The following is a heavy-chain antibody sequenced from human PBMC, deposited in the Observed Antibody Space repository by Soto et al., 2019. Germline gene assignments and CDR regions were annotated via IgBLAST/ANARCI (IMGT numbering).Heavy chain of an antibody. CDR3: VRDGTKNLRDWFDP. D-gene: IGHD1-1*01. CDR1: AASLAGSY. J-gene: IGHJ5*02. V-gene: IGHV4-4*07. Sequence: SETLSLTCNVSAASLAGSYWSWIRHPPGKGLEWIGRIYATGTTDYNPPLKSRLTMSVDMSKKQFSLTLRSVTAADTAMYYCVRDGTKNLRDWFDPWGQGILVTVSS. CDR2: IYATGTT.